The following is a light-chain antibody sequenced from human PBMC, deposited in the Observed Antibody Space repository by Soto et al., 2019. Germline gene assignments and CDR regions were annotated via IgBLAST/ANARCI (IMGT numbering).Light chain of an antibody. J-gene: IGKJ1*01. CDR2: GAS. CDR3: QQYGSSPPTWT. V-gene: IGKV3-20*01. CDR1: QSVSSSY. Sequence: EIVLTQSPGTLCLCPGERATLSCRASQSVSSSYLAWYRQKPGQAPRLLIYGASSRATGIPDRFSGSGSGTDFTLTISRLEHEDFAVYYCQQYGSSPPTWTFGQGTKVDIK.